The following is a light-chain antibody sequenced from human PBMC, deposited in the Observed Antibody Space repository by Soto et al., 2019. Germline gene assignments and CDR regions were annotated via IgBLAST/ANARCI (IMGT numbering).Light chain of an antibody. J-gene: IGLJ1*01. CDR2: ECN. CDR1: SRDIGSYNL. Sequence: QSVLTQPASVSGSPGQSITISCTGTSRDIGSYNLLSWYQQHPGKAPKHMIYECNKPPSWASNLFRCSKSCNPPSLTIPLLQAEDEGDYFCCSYAGFSAVVFGSGTKVTV. V-gene: IGLV2-23*03. CDR3: CSYAGFSAVV.